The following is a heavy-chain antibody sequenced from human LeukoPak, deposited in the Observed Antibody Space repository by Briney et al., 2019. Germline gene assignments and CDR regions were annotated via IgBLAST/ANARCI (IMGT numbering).Heavy chain of an antibody. Sequence: ASVKVSCKASGYTFTGYYMHWVRQAPGQGLEWMGWFNPNSGGTNYAQKFQGRVTMTRDTSISTAYMELSRLRSDDTAVYYCARGPPGGARYYYYYYMDVWGKGTTVTISS. CDR2: FNPNSGGT. CDR3: ARGPPGGARYYYYYYMDV. J-gene: IGHJ6*03. V-gene: IGHV1-2*02. CDR1: GYTFTGYY. D-gene: IGHD3-16*01.